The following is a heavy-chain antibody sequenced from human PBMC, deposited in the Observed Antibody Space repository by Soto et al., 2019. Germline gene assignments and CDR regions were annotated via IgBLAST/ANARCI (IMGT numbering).Heavy chain of an antibody. CDR3: ALALSSYYYYGMDV. CDR2: INAGNGNT. V-gene: IGHV1-3*01. Sequence: GASVKVSCKASGYTFTSYAMHWVRQAPGQRLEWMGWINAGNGNTKYSQKFQGRVTITRDTSASTAYMELSSLRSEDTAVYYCALALSSYYYYGMDVWGQGTTVTVSS. CDR1: GYTFTSYA. J-gene: IGHJ6*02.